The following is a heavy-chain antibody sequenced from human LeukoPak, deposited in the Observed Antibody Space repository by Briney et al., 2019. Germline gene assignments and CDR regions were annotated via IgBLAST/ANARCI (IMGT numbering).Heavy chain of an antibody. Sequence: SLRLSCTTSGFSFGEYAMSWFRQAPGKGLELVGFIRSEAYGGTTEYVASVKGRFTISRDDSESLAYLQMTSLKIEDTAVYYCTKGWGDYWGRGTLVTVSS. CDR3: TKGWGDY. CDR1: GFSFGEYA. D-gene: IGHD6-19*01. CDR2: IRSEAYGGTT. V-gene: IGHV3-49*03. J-gene: IGHJ4*02.